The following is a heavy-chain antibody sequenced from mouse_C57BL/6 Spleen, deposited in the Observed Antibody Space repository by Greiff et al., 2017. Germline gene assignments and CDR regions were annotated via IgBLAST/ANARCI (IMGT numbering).Heavy chain of an antibody. Sequence: EVQLQQSGPELVKPGASVKISCKASGYTFTDYYMNWVKQSHGKSLEWIGDINPNNGGTSYNQKFKGKATLTVDKSSSTAYLELRSLTSEDSAVYYCARSSNWDEKAMDYWGQGTSVTVSS. CDR1: GYTFTDYY. D-gene: IGHD4-1*01. J-gene: IGHJ4*01. CDR2: INPNNGGT. V-gene: IGHV1-26*01. CDR3: ARSSNWDEKAMDY.